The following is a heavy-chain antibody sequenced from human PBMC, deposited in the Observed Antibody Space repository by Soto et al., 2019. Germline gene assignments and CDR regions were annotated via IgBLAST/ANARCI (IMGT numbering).Heavy chain of an antibody. V-gene: IGHV1-58*01. Sequence: QMQLVQSGPEVEKPGTSVKVSCKASGFTFTSSAVQWVRQARGQRLEWIGWIVVGSGNTNYAQKFQERVTITRDMSTSTAYMELSSLRSEDTAVYYCAADWGIAAAGTSGAFDIWGQGTMVTVSS. CDR2: IVVGSGNT. D-gene: IGHD6-13*01. J-gene: IGHJ3*02. CDR1: GFTFTSSA. CDR3: AADWGIAAAGTSGAFDI.